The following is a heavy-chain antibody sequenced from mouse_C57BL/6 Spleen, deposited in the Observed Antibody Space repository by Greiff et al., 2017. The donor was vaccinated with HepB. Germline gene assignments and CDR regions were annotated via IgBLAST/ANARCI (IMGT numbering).Heavy chain of an antibody. Sequence: VQLQQSGPELVKPGASVKISCKASGYTFTDYYMNWVKQSHGKSLEWIGDINPNNGGTSYNQKFKGKATLTVDKSSSTAYMELRSLTSEDSAVYYCARRVITPYYYAMDYWGQGTSVTVSS. V-gene: IGHV1-26*01. CDR3: ARRVITPYYYAMDY. CDR1: GYTFTDYY. CDR2: INPNNGGT. J-gene: IGHJ4*01. D-gene: IGHD2-1*01.